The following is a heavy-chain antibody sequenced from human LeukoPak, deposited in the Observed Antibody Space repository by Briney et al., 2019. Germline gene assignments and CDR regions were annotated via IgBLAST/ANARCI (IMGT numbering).Heavy chain of an antibody. Sequence: PGGSLRLSRAASGFTFSSYAMSWVRQAPGKGLEWVSGTCGSGRSTHYADSVKGRFTISRDNSKNTLYLQMNSLRAEDTAVYYCAKGPTYYYDSSGYFDYWGQGTLVTVSS. V-gene: IGHV3-23*01. J-gene: IGHJ4*02. CDR2: TCGSGRST. CDR3: AKGPTYYYDSSGYFDY. D-gene: IGHD3-22*01. CDR1: GFTFSSYA.